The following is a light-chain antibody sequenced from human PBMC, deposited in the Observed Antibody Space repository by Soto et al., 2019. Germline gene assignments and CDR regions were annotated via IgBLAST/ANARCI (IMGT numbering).Light chain of an antibody. Sequence: DIRRTPCRSTVYISVGDGFTINCRASQSISSWLAWYQQKPGKAPKLLIYKASTLKSGVPSRFSGSGSGTEFTLSISRLQPDDFATYYIQHYDSYSEEFGEGTKVDIK. CDR1: QSISSW. J-gene: IGKJ1*01. CDR3: QHYDSYSEE. V-gene: IGKV1-5*03. CDR2: KAS.